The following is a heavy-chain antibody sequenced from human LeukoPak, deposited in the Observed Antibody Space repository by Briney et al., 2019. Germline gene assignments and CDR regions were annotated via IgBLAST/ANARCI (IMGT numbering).Heavy chain of an antibody. D-gene: IGHD3-16*01. CDR2: TYYSGST. V-gene: IGHV4-39*07. CDR1: GGSISTSNYY. Sequence: SETLSLTCTVSGGSISTSNYYWGWIRQPPGKGLEWIVSTYYSGSTYSNPSLKSRLTISIDTSKNHFSLKLSSVTAADTAVYYCAGGGGSSNKRIYFDSWGQGTLVTVSS. J-gene: IGHJ4*02. CDR3: AGGGGSSNKRIYFDS.